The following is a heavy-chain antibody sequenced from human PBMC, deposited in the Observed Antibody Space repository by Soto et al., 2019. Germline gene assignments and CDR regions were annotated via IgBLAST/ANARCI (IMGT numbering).Heavy chain of an antibody. CDR3: AKDVRYSNSWYPFDY. J-gene: IGHJ4*02. V-gene: IGHV3-23*01. D-gene: IGHD6-13*01. CDR2: ISGSAGST. CDR1: GFIFSSYA. Sequence: PGGSLRLSCAASGFIFSSYAMSWVRQAPGKGLEWVSGISGSAGSTYYGDSVKGRFTISRDNSKNTLYLQMNSLRAEDTAVYYCAKDVRYSNSWYPFDYWGQGTLVTVSS.